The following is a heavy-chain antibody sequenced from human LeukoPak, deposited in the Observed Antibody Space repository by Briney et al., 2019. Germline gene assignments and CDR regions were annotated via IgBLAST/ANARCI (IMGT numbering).Heavy chain of an antibody. CDR2: ISSSSTI. CDR1: GFTFSSYS. J-gene: IGHJ4*02. CDR3: ARVPYSSLVFDY. Sequence: HPGGSLRLSCAASGFTFSSYSMNWVRQAPGKGLEWVSYISSSSTIYYADSVKGRFTISRDNAKNSLYLQMNSLRAEDTAVYYCARVPYSSLVFDYWGQGTLVTVSS. V-gene: IGHV3-48*01. D-gene: IGHD6-13*01.